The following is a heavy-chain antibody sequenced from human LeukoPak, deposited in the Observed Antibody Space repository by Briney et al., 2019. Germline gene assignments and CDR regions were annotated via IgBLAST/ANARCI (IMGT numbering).Heavy chain of an antibody. V-gene: IGHV3-74*01. CDR3: ARSRDDFWSGYHANDY. D-gene: IGHD3-3*01. J-gene: IGHJ4*02. CDR1: GFTFSSHW. CDR2: INNDGGVT. Sequence: PGGSLRLSCAASGFTFSSHWMHWVRQAPGKGLVWVSFINNDGGVTSYADSVKGRFTISRDNSKNTLYLQMNSLRAEDTAVYYCARSRDDFWSGYHANDYWGQGTLVTVSS.